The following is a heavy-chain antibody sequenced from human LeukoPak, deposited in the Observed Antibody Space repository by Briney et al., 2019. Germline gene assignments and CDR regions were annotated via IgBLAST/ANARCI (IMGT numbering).Heavy chain of an antibody. V-gene: IGHV3-7*01. CDR1: GFTFSSYG. J-gene: IGHJ3*01. CDR3: ARGPYDV. CDR2: IKQDGSEK. Sequence: GGSLRLSCAASGFTFSSYGMSWVRQAPGKGLEWVANIKQDGSEKYYVDSVKGRFTISRDNAKNSLYLQMNSLRAEDTAVYYCARGPYDVWGQGAMVTVS.